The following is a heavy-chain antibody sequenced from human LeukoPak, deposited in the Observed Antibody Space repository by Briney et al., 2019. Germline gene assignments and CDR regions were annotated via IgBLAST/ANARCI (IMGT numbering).Heavy chain of an antibody. CDR3: ARDSDFGCSGSSCYSWVY. Sequence: ASVKVSCKASGYTFTGYYMHWVRQAPGQGLEWMGRINPNSGGSNFAQKFQGRVTMTRDTSINTVYMELSSLRSDDTAVYYCARDSDFGCSGSSCYSWVYWGQGTLVTVSS. J-gene: IGHJ4*02. CDR1: GYTFTGYY. CDR2: INPNSGGS. D-gene: IGHD2-15*01. V-gene: IGHV1-2*06.